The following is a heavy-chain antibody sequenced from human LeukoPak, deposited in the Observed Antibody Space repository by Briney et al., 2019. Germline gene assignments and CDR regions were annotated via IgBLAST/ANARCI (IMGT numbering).Heavy chain of an antibody. Sequence: ASVKVSCKASGGTFSSYAISWVRQAPGQGLEWMGGIIPIFGTANYAQKFQGRVTITTDGSTSTAYMELSSLRSEDTAVYYCARTAVVTAIGYYYYMDVWGKGTTVTVSS. J-gene: IGHJ6*03. CDR3: ARTAVVTAIGYYYYMDV. V-gene: IGHV1-69*05. D-gene: IGHD2-21*02. CDR2: IIPIFGTA. CDR1: GGTFSSYA.